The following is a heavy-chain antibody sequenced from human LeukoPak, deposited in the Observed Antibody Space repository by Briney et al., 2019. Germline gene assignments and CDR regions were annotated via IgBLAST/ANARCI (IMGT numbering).Heavy chain of an antibody. J-gene: IGHJ4*02. CDR1: GFTFSTYS. V-gene: IGHV3-48*01. CDR3: AGGGDYSGNFDN. D-gene: IGHD4-23*01. Sequence: PGGSLRLSCAASGFTFSTYSMNWVRQAPGKGLEWVSYISVSTSMIYYADSVKGRFTISRDNSKNTLYLQMNSLRAEDTAVYYCAGGGDYSGNFDNWGQGTLVTVSS. CDR2: ISVSTSMI.